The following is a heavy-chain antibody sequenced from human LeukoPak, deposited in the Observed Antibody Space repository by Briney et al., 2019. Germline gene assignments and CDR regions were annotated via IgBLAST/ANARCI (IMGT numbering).Heavy chain of an antibody. CDR2: IKQDGSKK. Sequence: QPGGSLRLSCVASGFPFSSYWMTWVRQAPGKGLEWVANIKQDGSKKSYVDSVKGRFTISRDNAKNTLYLQMNSLRAEDTAVYYCTRVDDLDAFDTWGQGTMVTVSS. CDR1: GFPFSSYW. V-gene: IGHV3-7*01. CDR3: TRVDDLDAFDT. D-gene: IGHD2-2*03. J-gene: IGHJ3*02.